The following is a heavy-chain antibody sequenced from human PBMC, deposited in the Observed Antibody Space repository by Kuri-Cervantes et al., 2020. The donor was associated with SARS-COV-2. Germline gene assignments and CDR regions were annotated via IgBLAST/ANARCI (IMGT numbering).Heavy chain of an antibody. CDR3: TTLIDY. CDR2: ISSTASIK. V-gene: IGHV3-48*01. CDR1: GFTFGIYN. J-gene: IGHJ4*02. Sequence: GESLKISCAASGFTFGIYNMNWVRQAPGKGLEWVAYISSTASIKHYGDSVKGRFTISRDNAKNLLYLQMNSLRAEDTAVYYCTTLIDYWGQGALVTVSS.